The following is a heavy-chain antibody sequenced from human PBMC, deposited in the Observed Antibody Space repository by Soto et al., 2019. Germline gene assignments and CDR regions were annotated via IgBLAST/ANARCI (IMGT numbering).Heavy chain of an antibody. D-gene: IGHD3-10*01. CDR2: ISSSSSTI. V-gene: IGHV3-48*01. Sequence: GGSLRLSCAASGFTFSSYSMNWVRQAPGKGLEWVSYISSSSSTIYYADSVKGRFTISRDNAKNSLYLQMNSLRAEETAVYYCARERRILWFGELLPDAFDIWGQGTMVTVSS. CDR3: ARERRILWFGELLPDAFDI. CDR1: GFTFSSYS. J-gene: IGHJ3*02.